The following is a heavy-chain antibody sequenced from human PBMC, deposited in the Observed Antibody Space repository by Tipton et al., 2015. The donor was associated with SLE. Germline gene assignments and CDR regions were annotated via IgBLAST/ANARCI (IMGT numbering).Heavy chain of an antibody. V-gene: IGHV4-39*07. CDR3: ARVTGPPTNCSSTSCPRGWYYYYMDV. CDR1: GGSISSSSYY. J-gene: IGHJ6*03. D-gene: IGHD2-2*01. Sequence: TLSLTCTVSGGSISSSSYYWGWIRQPPGKGLEWIGEINHSGSTNYNPSLKSRVTISVDTSKNQFSLKLSSVTAADTAVYYCARVTGPPTNCSSTSCPRGWYYYYMDVWGKGTTVTVSS. CDR2: INHSGST.